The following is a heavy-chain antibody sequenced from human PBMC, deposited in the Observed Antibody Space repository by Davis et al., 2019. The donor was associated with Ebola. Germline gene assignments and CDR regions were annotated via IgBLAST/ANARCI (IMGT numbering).Heavy chain of an antibody. CDR2: ISSNGGST. V-gene: IGHV3-64D*08. Sequence: GESLKISCSASGFTFSSYAMHWVRQAPGKGLEYVSAISSNGGSTYYADSVKGRFTISRDNSKNTLYLQMNSLRAEDTAVYYCARDLWGGYYYYGMDVWGQGTTVTVSS. J-gene: IGHJ6*02. D-gene: IGHD3-16*01. CDR1: GFTFSSYA. CDR3: ARDLWGGYYYYGMDV.